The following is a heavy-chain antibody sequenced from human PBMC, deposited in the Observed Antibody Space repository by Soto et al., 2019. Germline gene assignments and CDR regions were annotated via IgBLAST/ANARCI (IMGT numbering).Heavy chain of an antibody. V-gene: IGHV3-33*01. J-gene: IGHJ4*02. D-gene: IGHD3-10*01. CDR2: IWYDGSNK. CDR3: ARGRTVGGSGSYYNFGDY. CDR1: GFTFSSYG. Sequence: QVQLVESGGGVVQPGRSLRLSCAASGFTFSSYGMHWVRQAPGKGLEWVAVIWYDGSNKYYADSVKGRFTISRDNSKNTLYLQMNSLRAEDTAVYYCARGRTVGGSGSYYNFGDYWGQGTLVTVSS.